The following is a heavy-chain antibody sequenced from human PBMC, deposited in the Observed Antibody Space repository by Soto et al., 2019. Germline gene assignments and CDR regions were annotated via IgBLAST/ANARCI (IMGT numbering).Heavy chain of an antibody. Sequence: ASVKVSCKASGGTFSSFAISWVRQAPGQRLEWMGGIIPIFGTANYAQKFQGRVTITADESTSTAYMELSSLRSEDTAVYYCARAGIAVAQRGFDPWGQGTLVTVSS. D-gene: IGHD6-19*01. CDR1: GGTFSSFA. CDR2: IIPIFGTA. V-gene: IGHV1-69*13. J-gene: IGHJ5*02. CDR3: ARAGIAVAQRGFDP.